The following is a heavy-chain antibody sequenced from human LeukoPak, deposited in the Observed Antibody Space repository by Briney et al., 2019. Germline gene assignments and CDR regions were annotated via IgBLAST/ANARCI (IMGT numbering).Heavy chain of an antibody. Sequence: KSAETLSLTCTVSGGSISSGGYYWSWIRQHPGKGLEWIGYIYYSGSTYYNPSLKSRVTISVDTSKNQFSLKLSSVTAADTAVYYCARGWIFEGFDYWGQGTLVTVSS. CDR1: GGSISSGGYY. J-gene: IGHJ4*02. V-gene: IGHV4-31*03. CDR3: ARGWIFEGFDY. CDR2: IYYSGST. D-gene: IGHD2-2*03.